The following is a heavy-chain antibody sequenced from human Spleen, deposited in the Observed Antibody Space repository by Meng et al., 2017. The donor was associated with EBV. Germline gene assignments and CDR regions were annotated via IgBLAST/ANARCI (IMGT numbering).Heavy chain of an antibody. CDR3: ARVEGRRFYYDTSGYYYGEYYFDD. J-gene: IGHJ4*02. D-gene: IGHD3-22*01. V-gene: IGHV1-46*01. Sequence: QVQLVQSGAEVTKPGASVKISXTTSGYTFTGYHMQWVRQAPGQGLEWMGLFNSAGGTTTYAQKFQGRVTMTRDTSTSTIYMELSSLTFEDTAVYYCARVEGRRFYYDTSGYYYGEYYFDDWDQGTLVTVAS. CDR2: FNSAGGTT. CDR1: GYTFTGYH.